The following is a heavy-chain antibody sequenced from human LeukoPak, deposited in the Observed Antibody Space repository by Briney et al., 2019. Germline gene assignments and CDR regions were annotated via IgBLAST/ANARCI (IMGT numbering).Heavy chain of an antibody. CDR2: INHRGDT. Sequence: KPSETLSLTCAVYGGSFSAYYWSWIRQSPGKGLEWIAEINHRGDTNYSPSIKSRVSISVDTSKNQFSLKVTSLTAADTAVYYCARGPTISETGYFDYWGQGTLVTVSS. CDR3: ARGPTISETGYFDY. D-gene: IGHD1-1*01. J-gene: IGHJ4*03. CDR1: GGSFSAYY. V-gene: IGHV4-34*01.